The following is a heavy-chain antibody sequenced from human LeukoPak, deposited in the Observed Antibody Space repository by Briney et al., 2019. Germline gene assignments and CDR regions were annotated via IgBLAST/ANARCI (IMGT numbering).Heavy chain of an antibody. CDR3: ARGLRLGHGEIDY. CDR2: IIPIFGTA. CDR1: GGTFSSYA. V-gene: IGHV1-69*13. Sequence: SVKVSCKASGGTFSSYAISWVRQAPGQGLEWMGGIIPIFGTANYAQKFQGRVTITADESTSTAYMELSSLRSEDTAVYYCARGLRLGHGEIDYWGQGTLVTVSS. D-gene: IGHD4-17*01. J-gene: IGHJ4*02.